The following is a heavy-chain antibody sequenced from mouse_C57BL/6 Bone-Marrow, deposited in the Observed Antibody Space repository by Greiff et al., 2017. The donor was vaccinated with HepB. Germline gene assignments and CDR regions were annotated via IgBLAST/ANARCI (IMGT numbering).Heavy chain of an antibody. Sequence: EVQLQESGPVLVKPGASVKMSCKASGYTFTDYYMNWVKQSHGKSLEWIGVINPYNGGTSYNQKFKGKATLTVDKSSSTAYMELNSLTSEDSAVYYCAREAYDYDWYFDVWGTGTTVTVSS. J-gene: IGHJ1*03. CDR2: INPYNGGT. V-gene: IGHV1-19*01. CDR3: AREAYDYDWYFDV. D-gene: IGHD2-4*01. CDR1: GYTFTDYY.